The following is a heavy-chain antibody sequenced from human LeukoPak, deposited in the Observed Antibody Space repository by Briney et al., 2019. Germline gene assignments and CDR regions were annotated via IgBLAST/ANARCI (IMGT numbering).Heavy chain of an antibody. J-gene: IGHJ4*02. CDR1: GFSISSDYY. D-gene: IGHD2-8*01. CDR2: IYHSGST. V-gene: IGHV4-38-2*02. Sequence: PSETLSLTCTVSGFSISSDYYWGCLRQPPGKLLESIASIYHSGSTYYTPSLKSRVTISVDTSKNQFSLKLSSVTAADTAVYYCASRTGGIVLMVYAEYYFDYWGQGTLVTVSS. CDR3: ASRTGGIVLMVYAEYYFDY.